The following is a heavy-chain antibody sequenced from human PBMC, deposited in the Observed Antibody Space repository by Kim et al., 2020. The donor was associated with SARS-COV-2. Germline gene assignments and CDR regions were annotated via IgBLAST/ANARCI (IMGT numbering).Heavy chain of an antibody. Sequence: ASVKVSCKASGYTFISYAIHWVRQAPGQRLEWMGWINTGNGNTKYAQKFQGRVAFTRDTPASTAYMDMSSLRSEDTAIYYCVKDLTVACTFSYFHHWGQGSLVTVSS. CDR3: VKDLTVACTFSYFHH. V-gene: IGHV1-3*04. D-gene: IGHD6-19*01. CDR2: INTGNGNT. CDR1: GYTFISYA. J-gene: IGHJ1*01.